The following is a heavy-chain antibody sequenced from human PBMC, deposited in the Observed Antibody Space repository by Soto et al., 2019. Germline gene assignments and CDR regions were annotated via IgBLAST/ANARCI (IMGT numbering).Heavy chain of an antibody. D-gene: IGHD1-1*01. J-gene: IGHJ5*02. Sequence: SETLSLTCTVSGASISGYYWSWIRKSAGKGLEWIGRIYATGTTDYNPSLKSRVMMSVDTSKKQFSLKLRSVTAADTAVYYCVMDGTKTLRGWFDPWGQGISVTVSS. CDR2: IYATGTT. CDR1: GASISGYY. CDR3: VMDGTKTLRGWFDP. V-gene: IGHV4-4*07.